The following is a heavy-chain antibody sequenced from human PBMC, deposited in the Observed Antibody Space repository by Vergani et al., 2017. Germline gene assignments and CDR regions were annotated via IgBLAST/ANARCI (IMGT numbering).Heavy chain of an antibody. J-gene: IGHJ6*02. Sequence: QVQLVQSGAEVKKPGFSVKVSCKASGGTFSSYAISWVRQAPGQGLEWMGGIIPIFGTANYAQKFQGRVTITADESTSTAYMELSSLRSEDTAVYYCARPLRDGYNDQTSHSTGDYYYGMDVWGQGTTVTVSS. V-gene: IGHV1-69*01. D-gene: IGHD5-24*01. CDR2: IIPIFGTA. CDR1: GGTFSSYA. CDR3: ARPLRDGYNDQTSHSTGDYYYGMDV.